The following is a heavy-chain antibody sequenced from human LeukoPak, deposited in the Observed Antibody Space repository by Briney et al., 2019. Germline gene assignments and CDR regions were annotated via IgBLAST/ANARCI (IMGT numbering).Heavy chain of an antibody. CDR1: GFPFSDYY. V-gene: IGHV3-11*01. D-gene: IGHD3-10*01. Sequence: GGSLRLSCAASGFPFSDYYMTWIRQAPGKGLEWVSYISSSGNTIHYADSVKGRFTISRDNAKNSVYLQTDSLRAEDTALYYCGAGHNLVSGSYPDAFDIWGQGTMVTVSS. CDR2: ISSSGNTI. CDR3: GAGHNLVSGSYPDAFDI. J-gene: IGHJ3*02.